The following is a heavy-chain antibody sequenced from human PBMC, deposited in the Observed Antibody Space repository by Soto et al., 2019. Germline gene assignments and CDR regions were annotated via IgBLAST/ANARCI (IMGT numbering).Heavy chain of an antibody. CDR3: AGGVGGYSYGYVPSYYCGLDV. J-gene: IGHJ6*02. D-gene: IGHD5-18*01. V-gene: IGHV1-8*01. CDR2: LNPNSGNT. CDR1: AYTFTNYD. Sequence: QVQLVQSGAEVKKPGASVKVSCKASAYTFTNYDINWVRQATGQGLEWMGWLNPNSGNTGYAQNFLGRVTMTRNTSISTAYMELTSLTSEDPAVYFCAGGVGGYSYGYVPSYYCGLDVWGQGTTVTVSS.